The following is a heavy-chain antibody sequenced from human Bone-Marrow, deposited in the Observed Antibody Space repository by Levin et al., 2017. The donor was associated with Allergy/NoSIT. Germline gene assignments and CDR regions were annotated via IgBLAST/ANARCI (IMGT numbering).Heavy chain of an antibody. Sequence: GGSLRLSCATSGFTFSAYAMNWVRQAPGKGLEWVSAIVGDGYNRYYADSVKGRFTISRDNSKNTLYLQMDGLRAGDTAIYFCATRAALDYWGQGTPVTVSS. V-gene: IGHV3-23*01. J-gene: IGHJ4*02. CDR2: IVGDGYNR. CDR3: ATRAALDY. CDR1: GFTFSAYA. D-gene: IGHD6-13*01.